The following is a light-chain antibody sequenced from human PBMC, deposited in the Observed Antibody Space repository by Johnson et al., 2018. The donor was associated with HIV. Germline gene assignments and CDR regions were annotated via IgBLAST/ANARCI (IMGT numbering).Light chain of an antibody. J-gene: IGLJ1*01. CDR1: SSNIGNNY. CDR3: GTWDSSLNAGV. Sequence: QSLLTQPPSVSAATGQKVTISCSGSSSNIGNNYVSWYQQLPGTAPKLLIYDNNKRPSGIPDRFSGYKSGTSATLGITGLQTGDEADYYCGTWDSSLNAGVFGTGTKVTVL. V-gene: IGLV1-51*01. CDR2: DNN.